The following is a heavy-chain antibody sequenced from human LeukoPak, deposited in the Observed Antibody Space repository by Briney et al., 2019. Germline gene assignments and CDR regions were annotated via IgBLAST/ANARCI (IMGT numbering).Heavy chain of an antibody. V-gene: IGHV3-23*01. CDR2: VSGSGGST. Sequence: GGSLRLSCAASEFSFSSYAMSWVRQAPGKGLEWVSAVSGSGGSTYYADSVKGRFTISRDNANNLLYLQMNSLRAEDTAVYYCARESFAARWDWGQGTLVTVSS. CDR3: ARESFAARWD. CDR1: EFSFSSYA. D-gene: IGHD6-6*01. J-gene: IGHJ4*02.